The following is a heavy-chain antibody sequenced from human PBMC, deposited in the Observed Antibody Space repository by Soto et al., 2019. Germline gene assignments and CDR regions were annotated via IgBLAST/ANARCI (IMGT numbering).Heavy chain of an antibody. D-gene: IGHD6-13*01. Sequence: GASVKVSCKASGYTLTGYYMHWVRQAPGQGLEWMGWINPNSGGTNYAQKFQGRVTMTRDTSISTAYMELSRLRSDDTAVYYCARERIAAAGAYYYGMDVWGQGTTVTVSS. J-gene: IGHJ6*02. CDR1: GYTLTGYY. CDR2: INPNSGGT. V-gene: IGHV1-2*02. CDR3: ARERIAAAGAYYYGMDV.